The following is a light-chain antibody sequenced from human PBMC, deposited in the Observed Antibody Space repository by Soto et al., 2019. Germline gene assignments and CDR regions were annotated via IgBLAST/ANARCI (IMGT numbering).Light chain of an antibody. CDR2: RAS. Sequence: EIVMTQSPATLSVSPGERATLSCRASQSVSSDLAWYHQKPGQSPRLLIYRASTRATGVPARFSGSGSGTEFTLTISSLQSEDFAVYYCQQYNNWPRTFGQGTKVDIK. J-gene: IGKJ1*01. V-gene: IGKV3-15*01. CDR1: QSVSSD. CDR3: QQYNNWPRT.